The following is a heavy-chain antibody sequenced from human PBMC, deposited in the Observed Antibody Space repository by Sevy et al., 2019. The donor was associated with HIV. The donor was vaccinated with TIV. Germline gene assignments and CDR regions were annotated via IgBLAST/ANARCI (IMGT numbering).Heavy chain of an antibody. CDR2: ISSSGSTI. Sequence: SGCLRLSCAASGFTFSDYYMSWIRQAPGKGLEWVSYISSSGSTIYYADSVKGRFTISRDNAKNSLYLQMNSLRAEDTAVYYCARDGPLGYSSGCLDYWGQGTLVLVSS. J-gene: IGHJ4*02. V-gene: IGHV3-11*01. D-gene: IGHD6-19*01. CDR3: ARDGPLGYSSGCLDY. CDR1: GFTFSDYY.